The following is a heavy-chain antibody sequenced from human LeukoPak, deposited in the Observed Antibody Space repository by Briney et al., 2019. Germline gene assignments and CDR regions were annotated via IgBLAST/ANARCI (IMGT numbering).Heavy chain of an antibody. V-gene: IGHV4-61*02. J-gene: IGHJ3*02. CDR3: ARDQEYYDSSGYHHDAFDI. CDR1: GGSISSGSYY. Sequence: QTLSLTCTVSGGSISSGSYYWSWIRQPAGKGLEWIGRIYTSGSTNYNPSLKSRVTISVDTSKNQFSLKLSSVTAADTAVYYCARDQEYYDSSGYHHDAFDIWGQGTMVTVSS. D-gene: IGHD3-22*01. CDR2: IYTSGST.